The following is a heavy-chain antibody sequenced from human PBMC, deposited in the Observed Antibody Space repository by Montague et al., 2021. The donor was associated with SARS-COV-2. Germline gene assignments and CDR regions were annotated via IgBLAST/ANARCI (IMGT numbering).Heavy chain of an antibody. CDR3: ARASRSVVVIATALSEYFQH. D-gene: IGHD2-21*01. V-gene: IGHV3-30*04. CDR2: ISYDGSNK. J-gene: IGHJ1*01. Sequence: SLRLSCAASGFTFSSYAMHWVRQAPGKGLEWVAVISYDGSNKYYADSVKGRFTISRANSKNTLYLQMNSLRAEDTAVYYCARASRSVVVIATALSEYFQHWGQGTLVTVSS. CDR1: GFTFSSYA.